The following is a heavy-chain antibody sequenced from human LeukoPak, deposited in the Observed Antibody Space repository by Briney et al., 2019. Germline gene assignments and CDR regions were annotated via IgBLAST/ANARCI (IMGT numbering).Heavy chain of an antibody. V-gene: IGHV3-23*01. CDR3: AKANDILTGYHPLPGH. Sequence: PGGSLRLSCAASGFTFSSYAMSWVRQAPGKGLEWVSAISGSGGSTYYADSVKGRFTISRDNSKNTLYLQMNSLRAEDTAVYYCAKANDILTGYHPLPGHWGQGTLVTVSS. J-gene: IGHJ4*02. CDR2: ISGSGGST. D-gene: IGHD3-9*01. CDR1: GFTFSSYA.